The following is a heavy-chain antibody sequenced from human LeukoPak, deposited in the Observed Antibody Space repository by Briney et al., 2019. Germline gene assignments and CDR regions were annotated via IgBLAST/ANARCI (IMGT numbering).Heavy chain of an antibody. CDR1: GGTFSSYA. J-gene: IGHJ4*02. Sequence: ASVKVSCEASGGTFSSYAISWVRQAPGQGLEWMGGIIPIFGTANYAQKFQGRVTITADESTSTAYMELSSLRSEDTAVYYCAREVEMATMESGLGYWGQGTLVTVSS. CDR3: AREVEMATMESGLGY. V-gene: IGHV1-69*13. D-gene: IGHD5-24*01. CDR2: IIPIFGTA.